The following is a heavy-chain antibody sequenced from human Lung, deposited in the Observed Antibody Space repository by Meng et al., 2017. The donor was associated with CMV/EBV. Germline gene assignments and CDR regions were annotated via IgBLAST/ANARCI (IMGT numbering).Heavy chain of an antibody. D-gene: IGHD2-21*02. V-gene: IGHV4-31*03. J-gene: IGHJ4*02. CDR3: ARTALVTAKIDS. CDR2: IFYSGST. CDR1: GDSISSGAYY. Sequence: QVQLQESGPGLVKPSQTLSRTCTVSGDSISSGAYYWGWIRQHPVKGLEWIGYIFYSGSTYHNPSLDSRVTMSVDTSKNQFSLRLSSVTAADTAIYYCARTALVTAKIDSLGQGTLVTVSS.